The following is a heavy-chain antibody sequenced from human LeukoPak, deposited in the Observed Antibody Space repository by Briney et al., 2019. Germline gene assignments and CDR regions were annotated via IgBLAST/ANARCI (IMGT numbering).Heavy chain of an antibody. J-gene: IGHJ4*02. CDR3: ARDKDSGWYQVEFDY. V-gene: IGHV3-48*03. Sequence: GGSLRLSCAASGFTFSSYEMNWVRQAPGKGLGWVSYISSSGSTIYYADSVKGRFTISRDNAKNSLYPQMNSLRAEDTAVYYCARDKDSGWYQVEFDYWGQGTLVTVSS. CDR2: ISSSGSTI. CDR1: GFTFSSYE. D-gene: IGHD6-19*01.